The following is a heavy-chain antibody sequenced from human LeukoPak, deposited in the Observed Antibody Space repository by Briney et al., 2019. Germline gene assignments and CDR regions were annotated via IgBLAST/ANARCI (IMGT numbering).Heavy chain of an antibody. J-gene: IGHJ5*02. V-gene: IGHV4-34*01. CDR3: ARAVKDIVVVVAATASFDP. CDR1: GGSISSYY. Sequence: ETLSLTCTVSGGSISSYYWSWIRQPPGKGLEWIGEINHSGSTNYNPTLKSRVTISVETSKNQLSLKLSAVTAADTAVYCCARAVKDIVVVVAATASFDPWGQGTLVTVSS. CDR2: INHSGST. D-gene: IGHD2-15*01.